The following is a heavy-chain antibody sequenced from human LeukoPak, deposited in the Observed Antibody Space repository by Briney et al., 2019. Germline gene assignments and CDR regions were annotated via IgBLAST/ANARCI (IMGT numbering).Heavy chain of an antibody. CDR2: IYSGCST. Sequence: PGGSLRLSCAASGFTFSSYSMNWVRQAPGKGLAGVSVIYSGCSTYYADSVKGRFTITSDNSKTTLYLQMNSLSPEDTAVYYCARDTDPRQLVRNYGMDVWGQGTTVTVSS. D-gene: IGHD6-13*01. V-gene: IGHV3-66*01. J-gene: IGHJ6*02. CDR3: ARDTDPRQLVRNYGMDV. CDR1: GFTFSSYS.